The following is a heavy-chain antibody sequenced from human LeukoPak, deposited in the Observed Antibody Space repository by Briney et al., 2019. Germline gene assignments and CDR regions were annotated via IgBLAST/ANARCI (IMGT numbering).Heavy chain of an antibody. CDR1: GSTFSRHS. D-gene: IGHD4-11*01. CDR2: ISSGSSYI. J-gene: IGHJ3*02. V-gene: IGHV3-21*01. CDR3: ARGGLNYADASDI. Sequence: PGGSLRLSCAASGSTFSRHSMNWVRQAPGKGLEWVSYISSGSSYIYYADSVKGRLTISRDNAENSLYLQMNSLRGEDTAVYYCARGGLNYADASDIWGQGTMVTVSS.